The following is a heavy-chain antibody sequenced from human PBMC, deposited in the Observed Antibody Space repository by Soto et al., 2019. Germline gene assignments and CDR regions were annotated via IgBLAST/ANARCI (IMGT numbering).Heavy chain of an antibody. Sequence: SLRLSCAASGFTFSSFSMNWVRQAPGKGLEWVSSISSSSTYIYYADSVKGRFTISRDDAKNSLYLQMNSLRAEDTAMYYCARGGDTSGSWPRYWGQGTLVTVSS. CDR2: ISSSSTYI. D-gene: IGHD3-22*01. J-gene: IGHJ4*02. CDR1: GFTFSSFS. CDR3: ARGGDTSGSWPRY. V-gene: IGHV3-21*06.